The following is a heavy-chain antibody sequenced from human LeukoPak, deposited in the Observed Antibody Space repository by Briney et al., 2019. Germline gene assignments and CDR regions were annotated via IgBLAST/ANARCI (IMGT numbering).Heavy chain of an antibody. CDR3: ARGYDSSGYLYYYYYMDV. CDR1: GGSFSGYY. Sequence: SETLSLTCAVYGGSFSGYYWSWIRQPPGKGLEWIGEINHSGSTNYNPSLKSRVTISVDTSKNQFSLKLSSVTAAGTAVYYCARGYDSSGYLYYYYYMDVWGKGTTVTVSS. CDR2: INHSGST. V-gene: IGHV4-34*01. J-gene: IGHJ6*03. D-gene: IGHD3-22*01.